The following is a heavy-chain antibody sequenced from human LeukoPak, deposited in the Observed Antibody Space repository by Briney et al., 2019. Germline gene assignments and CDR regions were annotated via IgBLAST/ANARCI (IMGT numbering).Heavy chain of an antibody. V-gene: IGHV4-30-2*01. J-gene: IGHJ2*01. CDR3: AKGGTVAWYFDL. D-gene: IGHD1-1*01. Sequence: SQTLSLTCAVSGGSISSGGYSWSWIRQPPGKGLEWIGYIYHSGSTYYNPSLKGRVTISVDRSKNQFSQKLNSVTAADTAIYYCAKGGTVAWYFDLWGRDTLVTVSS. CDR1: GGSISSGGYS. CDR2: IYHSGST.